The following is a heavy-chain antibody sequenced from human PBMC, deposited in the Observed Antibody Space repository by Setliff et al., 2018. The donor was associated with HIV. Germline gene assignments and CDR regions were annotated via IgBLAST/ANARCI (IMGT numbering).Heavy chain of an antibody. CDR1: GYTFTGYH. V-gene: IGHV1-2*02. CDR2: INPHSGGT. D-gene: IGHD3-10*01. CDR3: ARATSGTIHDF. Sequence: ASVKVSCKASGYTFTGYHMHWVRQAPGQGLEWMGWINPHSGGTKYAQKFQGRLTVTTDTSTSTAYMELRSLRSDDTAVYYCARATSGTIHDFWGQGTLVTVSS. J-gene: IGHJ4*02.